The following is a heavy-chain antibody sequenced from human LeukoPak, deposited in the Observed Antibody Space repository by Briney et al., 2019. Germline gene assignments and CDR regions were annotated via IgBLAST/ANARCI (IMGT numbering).Heavy chain of an antibody. D-gene: IGHD4-11*01. Sequence: SGGSLRLSRAASGFSFSSYSMNWVRQAPGKGLEYVSYISSGSGTIYYADSVQGRFTISRDNAKNSLYLQMNSLSAEDTAVYYCARAQKYSYDAFDIWGQGTMVTVSS. CDR1: GFSFSSYS. V-gene: IGHV3-48*04. J-gene: IGHJ3*02. CDR2: ISSGSGTI. CDR3: ARAQKYSYDAFDI.